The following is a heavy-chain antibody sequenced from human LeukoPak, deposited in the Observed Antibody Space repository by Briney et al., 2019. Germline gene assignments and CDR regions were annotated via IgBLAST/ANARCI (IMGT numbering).Heavy chain of an antibody. CDR2: IYTAGST. CDR1: GFTVSGNY. J-gene: IGHJ4*02. Sequence: GGSLRLSCAASGFTVSGNYMSWVRQAPGKGLEWVSVIYTAGSTYNADPVKGRFTISRDESKNTLYLQMNTLRAEDTAVYFCAGGNTWPGLSYWGQGTLLTVSS. V-gene: IGHV3-53*01. CDR3: AGGNTWPGLSY. D-gene: IGHD6-25*01.